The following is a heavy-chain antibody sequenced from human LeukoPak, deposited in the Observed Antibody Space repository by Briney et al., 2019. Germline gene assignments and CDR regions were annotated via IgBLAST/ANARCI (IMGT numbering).Heavy chain of an antibody. CDR1: GFTFSSYW. Sequence: PGGSLRLSCAASGFTFSSYWMHWVRQAPGKGLVWASRINSDGSSTSYADSVKGRFTISRDNAKNTLYLQMNSLRAEDTAVYYCARGAHSNGWYFLVWAFDYWGQGTLVTVSS. V-gene: IGHV3-74*01. D-gene: IGHD6-19*01. J-gene: IGHJ4*02. CDR2: INSDGSST. CDR3: ARGAHSNGWYFLVWAFDY.